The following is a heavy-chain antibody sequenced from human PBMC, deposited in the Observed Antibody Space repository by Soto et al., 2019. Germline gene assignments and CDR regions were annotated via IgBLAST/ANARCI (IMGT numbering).Heavy chain of an antibody. CDR1: GGSISSGGYY. Sequence: PSETLSLTCTVSGGSISSGGYYWSWIRQHPGKGLEWIGYIYYSGSTYYNPSLKSRVTISVDTSKNQFSLKLSSVTAADTAVYYCARDEFTYYGSGRPDKWEDAFDIWGQGTMVTVSS. CDR3: ARDEFTYYGSGRPDKWEDAFDI. D-gene: IGHD3-10*01. V-gene: IGHV4-31*03. J-gene: IGHJ3*02. CDR2: IYYSGST.